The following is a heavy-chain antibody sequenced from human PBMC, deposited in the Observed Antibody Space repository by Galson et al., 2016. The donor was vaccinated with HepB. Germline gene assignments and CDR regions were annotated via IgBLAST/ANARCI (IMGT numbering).Heavy chain of an antibody. CDR3: TREDCTGTDCRSGP. Sequence: SVKVSCKASGYPFNNYDVTWVRQAAGQGLEWMGWMNPISGSTGYAQKFQGRVTMTRDTAIGTAYMELSSLTSEDSAMYYCTREDCTGTDCRSGPWGQGTLVTVSS. CDR2: MNPISGST. V-gene: IGHV1-8*01. D-gene: IGHD2-8*02. J-gene: IGHJ5*02. CDR1: GYPFNNYD.